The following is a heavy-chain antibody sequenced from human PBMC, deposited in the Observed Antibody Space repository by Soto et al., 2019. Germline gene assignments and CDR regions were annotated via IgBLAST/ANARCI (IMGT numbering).Heavy chain of an antibody. Sequence: QFQLVQSGAEVKKPGASVRVSCKASGYTFTTYGISWVRQAPGQGLEWMGWSSAYNDNTKYAQKVQGRVTMTKDTSTSTDYMELRSLRSDDTAAYSCAREYCIDGSCYCPDYWGQGTLVTVSS. D-gene: IGHD2-15*01. J-gene: IGHJ4*02. V-gene: IGHV1-18*01. CDR2: SSAYNDNT. CDR1: GYTFTTYG. CDR3: AREYCIDGSCYCPDY.